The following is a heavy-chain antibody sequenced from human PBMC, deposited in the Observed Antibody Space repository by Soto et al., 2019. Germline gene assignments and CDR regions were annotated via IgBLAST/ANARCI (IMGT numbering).Heavy chain of an antibody. CDR2: ISGSGGST. Sequence: EVQLLESGGGLVQPGGSLRLSCAASGFTFSSYAMSWVRQAPGKGLEWVSAISGSGGSTYYADSVKGRFTISRDNSKNTLYLQMNRLRAEDTAVCYCAKTPYYDFWSGYNNWFDPWGQGTLVTVSS. J-gene: IGHJ5*02. V-gene: IGHV3-23*01. CDR3: AKTPYYDFWSGYNNWFDP. D-gene: IGHD3-3*01. CDR1: GFTFSSYA.